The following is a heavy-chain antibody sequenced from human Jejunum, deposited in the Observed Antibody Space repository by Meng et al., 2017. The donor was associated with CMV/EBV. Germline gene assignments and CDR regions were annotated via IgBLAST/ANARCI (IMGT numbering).Heavy chain of an antibody. CDR1: SISSGYY. CDR3: GRGPRQADPSVGP. CDR2: IYQTGTT. Sequence: SISSGYYWGWIRHPPGKGLEFLASIYQTGTTFSNPSLKSRLSISVDTSKNQFSLTLASVTASDTAVYYCGRGPRQADPSVGPWGRGILVTVSS. J-gene: IGHJ5*02. D-gene: IGHD2-15*01. V-gene: IGHV4-38-2*02.